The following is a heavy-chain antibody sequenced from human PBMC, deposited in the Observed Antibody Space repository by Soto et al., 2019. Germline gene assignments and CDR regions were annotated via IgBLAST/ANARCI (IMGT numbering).Heavy chain of an antibody. CDR2: IMPTVDSA. J-gene: IGHJ6*02. V-gene: IGHV1-69*01. Sequence: QVQLVQSGAEVKNPGSSVKVSCKASGGTLSDYAISWVRQAPGQGLEWMGGIMPTVDSANYAQNFQGRLTISADESKSTANLVLSSLRSDDTAVYYCAVAAVREIMAQESSGMAVWCQGTTVIVSS. D-gene: IGHD3-10*01. CDR3: AVAAVREIMAQESSGMAV. CDR1: GGTLSDYA.